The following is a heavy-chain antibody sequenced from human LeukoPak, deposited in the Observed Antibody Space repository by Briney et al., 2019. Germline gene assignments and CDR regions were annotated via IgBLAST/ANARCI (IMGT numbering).Heavy chain of an antibody. Sequence: GASVKVSCKASGYTFTGYYMDCVRQAPGQGLEWMGWINPNSGGTNYAQKFQGRVTMTRDTSISTAYMELSRLRSDDTAVYYCARAVYASNYDYWGQGTLVTVSS. CDR3: ARAVYASNYDY. V-gene: IGHV1-2*02. J-gene: IGHJ4*02. CDR2: INPNSGGT. D-gene: IGHD3-16*01. CDR1: GYTFTGYY.